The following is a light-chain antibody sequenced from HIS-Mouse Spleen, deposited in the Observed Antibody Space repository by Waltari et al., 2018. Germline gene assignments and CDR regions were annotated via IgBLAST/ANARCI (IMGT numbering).Light chain of an antibody. V-gene: IGKV1-5*03. J-gene: IGKJ1*01. Sequence: DIQMTQSPSTLSASVGDRVTITCRASQGISSWLAWYQQKPGKAPKLLTYKASSLESGVPSRFSGSGSGTEFTLTISSLQPDDFATYYCQQYNSYSRTFGQGTKVEIK. CDR1: QGISSW. CDR2: KAS. CDR3: QQYNSYSRT.